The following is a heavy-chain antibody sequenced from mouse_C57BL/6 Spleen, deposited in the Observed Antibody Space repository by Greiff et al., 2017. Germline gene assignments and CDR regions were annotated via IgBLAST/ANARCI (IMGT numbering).Heavy chain of an antibody. CDR3: ARTTVVDYAMDY. Sequence: EVMLVESGGDLVKPGGSLKLSCAASGFTFSSYGMSWVRQTPDKRLEWVATISSGGSYPYYPDSVKGRFTISRDNAKNTLYLQMSSLKSEDTAMYYCARTTVVDYAMDYWGQGTSVTVSS. D-gene: IGHD1-1*01. CDR1: GFTFSSYG. CDR2: ISSGGSYP. V-gene: IGHV5-6*01. J-gene: IGHJ4*01.